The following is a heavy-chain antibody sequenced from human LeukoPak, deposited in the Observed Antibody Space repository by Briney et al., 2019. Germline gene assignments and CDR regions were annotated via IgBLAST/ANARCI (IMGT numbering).Heavy chain of an antibody. J-gene: IGHJ4*02. D-gene: IGHD1-26*01. V-gene: IGHV4-39*01. Sequence: SETLSLTCTVSGGSISSSSYYWGWIRQPPGKGLEWIGSIYYSGSTYYNPSLKSRVTISVDTSKNQFSLKLSSVTAADTAVYYCAGRNGSYPFDYWGQGTLVTVSS. CDR1: GGSISSSSYY. CDR2: IYYSGST. CDR3: AGRNGSYPFDY.